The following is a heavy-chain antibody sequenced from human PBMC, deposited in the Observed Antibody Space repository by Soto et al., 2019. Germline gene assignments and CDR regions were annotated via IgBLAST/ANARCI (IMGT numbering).Heavy chain of an antibody. V-gene: IGHV3-30-3*01. CDR3: ARGRGSWRHWYFDL. D-gene: IGHD6-13*01. Sequence: QVQLVESGGGVVQPGRSLRLSSAASGFTFTTYTMHWVRQAPGKGLEWVAIISYDAINTYYADSVKGRFTISRDNSENTLFLQMNSLRVDDTAVYYCARGRGSWRHWYFDLWGRGTLVTVSS. J-gene: IGHJ2*01. CDR2: ISYDAINT. CDR1: GFTFTTYT.